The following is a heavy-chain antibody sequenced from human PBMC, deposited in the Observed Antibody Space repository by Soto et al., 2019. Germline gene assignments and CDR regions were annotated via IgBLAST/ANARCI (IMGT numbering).Heavy chain of an antibody. CDR3: ARGGYYGSGSYYIEGLDYYGLDV. D-gene: IGHD3-10*01. CDR1: GDSISSSY. Sequence: SETLSLTCTVSGDSISSSYWSWIRQSPGKGLEWIGYIYYSGSTNYNPSLKSRVTISVDTSKNQFSLKLSSVTAADTAVYYCARGGYYGSGSYYIEGLDYYGLDVWGQGTTVTVSS. V-gene: IGHV4-59*01. CDR2: IYYSGST. J-gene: IGHJ6*02.